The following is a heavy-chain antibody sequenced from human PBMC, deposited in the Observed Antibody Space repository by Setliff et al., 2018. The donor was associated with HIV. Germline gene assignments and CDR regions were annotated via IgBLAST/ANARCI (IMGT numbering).Heavy chain of an antibody. V-gene: IGHV1-3*04. D-gene: IGHD2-15*01. CDR3: ARDRCNGIKCYLYNWFDP. CDR1: GYSFSSHP. Sequence: ASVKVSCKASGYSFSSHPIHWVRQAPGQRPEWMGWIKTDNGDTQYSQKFRDSVTITRDTSADTVYMELSSLRSEDTAVYYCARDRCNGIKCYLYNWFDPWGQGTLVTVSS. J-gene: IGHJ5*02. CDR2: IKTDNGDT.